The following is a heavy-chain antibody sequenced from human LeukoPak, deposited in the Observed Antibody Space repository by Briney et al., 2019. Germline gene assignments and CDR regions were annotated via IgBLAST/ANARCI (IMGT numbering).Heavy chain of an antibody. CDR2: IYYSGST. CDR1: GGSISSYY. Sequence: PSETLSLTCTVSGGSISSYYWNWIRQPPGKGLEWIGYIYYSGSTDCNPSLKSRVTISVDTSKNHFSLKLSSVTAADTAVYYCARRCSGGSCYSSPFDIWGQGTMVTVSS. CDR3: ARRCSGGSCYSSPFDI. V-gene: IGHV4-59*08. J-gene: IGHJ3*02. D-gene: IGHD2-15*01.